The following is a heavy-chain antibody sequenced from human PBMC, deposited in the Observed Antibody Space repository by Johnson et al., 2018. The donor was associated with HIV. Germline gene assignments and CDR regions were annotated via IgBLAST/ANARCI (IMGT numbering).Heavy chain of an antibody. J-gene: IGHJ3*02. V-gene: IGHV3-30*02. CDR3: ARSASKYDAFDI. CDR1: GFTFSSYG. CDR2: IRYDGSNK. Sequence: QVQLVESGGGVVQPGGSLRLSCAASGFTFSSYGMHWVRQAPGKGLEWVAFIRYDGSNKYYVDSVKGRFTISRDNAKDTLYLRMNNLRAEDTAMYYCARSASKYDAFDIWGQGTMVTVSS.